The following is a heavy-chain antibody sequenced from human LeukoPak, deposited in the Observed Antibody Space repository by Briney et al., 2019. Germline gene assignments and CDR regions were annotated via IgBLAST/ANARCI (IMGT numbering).Heavy chain of an antibody. V-gene: IGHV3-30*03. CDR1: GFTFSSYG. D-gene: IGHD1-26*01. Sequence: PGGSLRLSCAASGFTFSSYGMHWVRQAPGKGLEWVAVISYDGSNKYYADSVKGRFTISRDNSKNTLYLQMNSLRAEDTAVYYCARDRRVGVPDYWGQGTLVTVSS. J-gene: IGHJ4*02. CDR3: ARDRRVGVPDY. CDR2: ISYDGSNK.